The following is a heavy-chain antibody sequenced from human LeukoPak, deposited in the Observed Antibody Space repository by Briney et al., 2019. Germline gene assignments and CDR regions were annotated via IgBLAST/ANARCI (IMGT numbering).Heavy chain of an antibody. J-gene: IGHJ6*03. Sequence: SETLSLTCTVSGGSISSYYWSWIRQPAGKGLEWIGRIYTSGSTNYNPSLKSRVTMSVDTSKNRFSLKLSSVTAADTAVYYCARERGYSGSYYWTYYYYYMDVWGKGTTVTISS. D-gene: IGHD1-26*01. CDR3: ARERGYSGSYYWTYYYYYMDV. CDR2: IYTSGST. CDR1: GGSISSYY. V-gene: IGHV4-4*07.